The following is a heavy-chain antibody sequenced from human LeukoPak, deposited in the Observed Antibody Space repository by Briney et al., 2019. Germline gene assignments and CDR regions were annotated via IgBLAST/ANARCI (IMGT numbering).Heavy chain of an antibody. J-gene: IGHJ2*01. CDR1: GDSVSSNSAA. Sequence: SQTLSLTCAISGDSVSSNSAAWNWIRQSPSRGLEWLGRTYYRSKWYNDYAVSVKSRITINPDTSKNQFSLQLNSVTPEDTAVYYCARGIAVAGAITPYWYLDLWGRGTLVTVSS. CDR2: TYYRSKWYN. V-gene: IGHV6-1*01. D-gene: IGHD6-19*01. CDR3: ARGIAVAGAITPYWYLDL.